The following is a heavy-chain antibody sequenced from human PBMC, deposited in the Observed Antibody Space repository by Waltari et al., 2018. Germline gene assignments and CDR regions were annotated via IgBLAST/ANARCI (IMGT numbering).Heavy chain of an antibody. D-gene: IGHD2-2*01. V-gene: IGHV3-21*01. Sequence: EVQLVESGGGLVKPGGSLRLSCAASGFTFSSYSMNWVRQAPGKGLEWVSTISSSICYIYYADSVKGRFTISRDNAKNSLYLQMNSLRAEDTAVYYCARGYCSSTSCPYYYYMDVWGKGTTVTISS. CDR2: ISSSICYI. J-gene: IGHJ6*03. CDR3: ARGYCSSTSCPYYYYMDV. CDR1: GFTFSSYS.